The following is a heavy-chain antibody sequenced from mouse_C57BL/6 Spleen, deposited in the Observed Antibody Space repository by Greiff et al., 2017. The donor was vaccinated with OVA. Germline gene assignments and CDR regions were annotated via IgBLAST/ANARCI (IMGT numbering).Heavy chain of an antibody. CDR1: GFTFTDYY. J-gene: IGHJ2*01. D-gene: IGHD2-4*01. CDR2: IRNKANGYTT. V-gene: IGHV7-3*01. Sequence: EVQGVESGGGLVQPGGSLSLSCAASGFTFTDYYMSWVRQPPGKALEWLGFIRNKANGYTTEYSASVKGRFTISRDNSQSILYLQMNALRAEDSATYYCARSLYDYEYYFDYWGQGTTLTVSS. CDR3: ARSLYDYEYYFDY.